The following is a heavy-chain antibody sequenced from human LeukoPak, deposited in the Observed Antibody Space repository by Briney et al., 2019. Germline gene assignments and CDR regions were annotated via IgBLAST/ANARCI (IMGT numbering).Heavy chain of an antibody. V-gene: IGHV3-23*01. D-gene: IGHD4-23*01. CDR2: ISGSGGST. CDR3: AKDFYGGNPY. CDR1: GFTFSSYS. J-gene: IGHJ4*02. Sequence: GVLRLSCAASGFTFSSYSMNWVRQAPGKGLEWVSAISGSGGSTYYADSVKGRFTISRDNSKNTLYLQMNSLRAEDTAVYYCAKDFYGGNPYWGQGTLVTVSS.